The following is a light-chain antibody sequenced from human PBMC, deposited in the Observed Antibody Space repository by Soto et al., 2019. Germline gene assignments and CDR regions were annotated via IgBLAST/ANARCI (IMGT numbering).Light chain of an antibody. CDR1: QSVSSN. CDR2: GAS. CDR3: QQYNNWIT. J-gene: IGKJ5*01. Sequence: EIVMTQSPATLSVSPGERATLSCRANQSVSSNLAWYQQKPGQAPRLLIYGASTRATGIPARFSGSGSGTEFTLTISSLQSEDFAVYYCQQYNNWITFSQGTRLEIK. V-gene: IGKV3-15*01.